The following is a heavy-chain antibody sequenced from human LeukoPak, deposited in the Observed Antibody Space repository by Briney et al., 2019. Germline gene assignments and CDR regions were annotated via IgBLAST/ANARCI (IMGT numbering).Heavy chain of an antibody. CDR2: VYHSGSP. Sequence: SGTLSLTCAVSGGSISSSSWWSWVRQPPGKGLEWIGEVYHSGSPNYNPSFRGRVTISVDTSKNQFSLKLSSVTAADTAVYYCARGSGRLTPRSKTYGSGSYHPRSWFDPWGQGTLVTVSS. D-gene: IGHD3-10*01. CDR3: ARGSGRLTPRSKTYGSGSYHPRSWFDP. CDR1: GGSISSSSW. J-gene: IGHJ5*02. V-gene: IGHV4-4*02.